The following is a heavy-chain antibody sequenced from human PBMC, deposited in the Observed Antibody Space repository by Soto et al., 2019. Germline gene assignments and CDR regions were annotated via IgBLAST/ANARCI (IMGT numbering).Heavy chain of an antibody. J-gene: IGHJ5*01. CDR2: IKQEGSEK. V-gene: IGHV3-7*01. D-gene: IGHD6-25*01. CDR3: AREAASGGWYDS. Sequence: GGSLRLSCAASGLTFGSYWMSWVRQAPGKGLEWVANIKQEGSEKYYLDSVKGRFTISRDNAKNSLFLQMNSLRAEDTAIYYCAREAASGGWYDSWGQGTLVTVSS. CDR1: GLTFGSYW.